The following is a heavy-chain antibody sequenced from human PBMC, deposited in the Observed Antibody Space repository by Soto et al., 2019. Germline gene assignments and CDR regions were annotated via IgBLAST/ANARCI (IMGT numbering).Heavy chain of an antibody. CDR2: IYYSGST. CDR1: VGYLSSGGSY. Sequence: PSETLSLTCTVSVGYLSSGGSYWIWIRQHPGKGLEWIGYIYYSGSTYYNPSLKSRVTISVDTSKNQFSLKLSSVTAADTAVYYCARVRTTVTSYYFDYWGQGTLVTVSS. J-gene: IGHJ4*02. CDR3: ARVRTTVTSYYFDY. D-gene: IGHD4-17*01. V-gene: IGHV4-31*03.